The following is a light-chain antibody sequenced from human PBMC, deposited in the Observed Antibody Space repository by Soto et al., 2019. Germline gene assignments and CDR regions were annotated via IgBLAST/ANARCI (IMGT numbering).Light chain of an antibody. CDR3: SSYTTSDSWV. V-gene: IGLV2-18*02. Sequence: QSALTQPPSVSGSPGQSVTISCTGTSSDVGSYNRVAWYQQPPGTAPKLMIYEVYNRPSGVPDRFSGSKSGNTASLTISGLQAEDEADYYCSSYTTSDSWVFGGGTQLTVL. CDR1: SSDVGSYNR. J-gene: IGLJ3*02. CDR2: EVY.